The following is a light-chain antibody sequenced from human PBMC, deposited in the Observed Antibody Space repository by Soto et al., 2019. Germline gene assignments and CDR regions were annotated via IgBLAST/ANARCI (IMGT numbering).Light chain of an antibody. Sequence: DIQMTQSPSTLSASVGDRVTITCRASQSISSWLAWYQQKPGKAPKLLIYKASSLESGVPSRFSGSGSGTEFTLTISSLQPDDFATYYCQQYNSYAEVETFGPGTKVDIK. J-gene: IGKJ3*01. CDR1: QSISSW. V-gene: IGKV1-5*03. CDR2: KAS. CDR3: QQYNSYAEVET.